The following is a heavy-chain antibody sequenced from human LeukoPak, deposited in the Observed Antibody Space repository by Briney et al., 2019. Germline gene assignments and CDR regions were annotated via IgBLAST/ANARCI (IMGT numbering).Heavy chain of an antibody. Sequence: GGSLRLSCATSRFTFSSFGMLWVRQAPGKALEWVADIWSGGRNRFHVDAVKGRFTFSRDNSKNNLSLQMNSLRAEDTAVYYCAKERGPFDAFDIWGEGTMVTVS. J-gene: IGHJ3*02. CDR3: AKERGPFDAFDI. CDR2: IWSGGRNR. CDR1: RFTFSSFG. V-gene: IGHV3-33*06.